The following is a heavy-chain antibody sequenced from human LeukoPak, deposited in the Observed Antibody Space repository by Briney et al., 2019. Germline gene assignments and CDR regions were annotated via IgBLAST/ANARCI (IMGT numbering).Heavy chain of an antibody. J-gene: IGHJ4*02. CDR2: ISGSGGST. V-gene: IGHV3-23*01. CDR1: GFTFSSYA. CDR3: AKAGAWIQLWPPFDY. Sequence: GGSLRLSCAASGFTFSSYAMSWVRQAPGKGLEWVSAISGSGGSTYYADSVKGRFTISRDNSKNTLYLQMNSLRAEDTAEYYCAKAGAWIQLWPPFDYGGQETLVTVSS. D-gene: IGHD5-18*01.